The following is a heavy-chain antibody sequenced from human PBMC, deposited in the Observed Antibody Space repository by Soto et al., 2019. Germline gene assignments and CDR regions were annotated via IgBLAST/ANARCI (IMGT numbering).Heavy chain of an antibody. V-gene: IGHV4-61*03. D-gene: IGHD5-18*01. CDR3: ARDIRGYSRAFDY. CDR1: GDSVGSAGYY. J-gene: IGHJ4*02. CDR2: ISATGST. Sequence: SETLSLTCTVSGDSVGSAGYYWTWIRQPPGEGLEWIGYISATGSTNYNPSLKSRLTISVDTSKNHFSLRLSSVTAADTAVYYCARDIRGYSRAFDYWGQGTLVTVSS.